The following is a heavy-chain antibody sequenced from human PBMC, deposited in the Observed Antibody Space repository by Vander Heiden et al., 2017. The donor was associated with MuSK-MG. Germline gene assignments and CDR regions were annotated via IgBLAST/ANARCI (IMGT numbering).Heavy chain of an antibody. CDR1: GFTFSNAW. CDR2: IKSKTDGGTT. CDR3: TTSTCGRGVIIGNY. J-gene: IGHJ4*02. D-gene: IGHD3-10*01. V-gene: IGHV3-15*01. Sequence: EVQLVESGGGLVKPGGSFRLSCAASGFTFSNAWLRWVRQAPGKGLEWVGRIKSKTDGGTTDYAAPVKGRFTISRDDSKNTMYLQTNSMKIEDTAVYYCTTSTCGRGVIIGNYWGQGTLVTVSS.